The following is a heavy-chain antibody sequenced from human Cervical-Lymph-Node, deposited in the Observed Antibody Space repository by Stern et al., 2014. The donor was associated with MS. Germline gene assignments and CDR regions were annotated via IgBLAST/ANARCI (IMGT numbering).Heavy chain of an antibody. V-gene: IGHV2-5*09. CDR3: AHSRVKYCRGGTCYSSLFDF. D-gene: IGHD2-15*01. CDR1: GFSLTTAGVG. CDR2: IYWDADK. Sequence: QVNLRESGPTLVKPTQTVTLTCTLSGFSLTTAGVGVGSIRQPPGKALEWLALIYWDADKLYRPSLRNRLTITKDTSKNQVVLTMTNVDPVDTATYYCAHSRVKYCRGGTCYSSLFDFWGQGTLVTVSS. J-gene: IGHJ5*01.